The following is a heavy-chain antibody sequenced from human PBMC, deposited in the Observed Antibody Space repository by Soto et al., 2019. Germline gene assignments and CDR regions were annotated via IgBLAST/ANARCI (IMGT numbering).Heavy chain of an antibody. D-gene: IGHD3-22*01. V-gene: IGHV4-59*01. Sequence: SETLSLTCTVAGGSISSYYWSWIRQPPGKGLEWIGYIYYSGSTNYNPSLKSRVTISVDTSKNQFSLKLSSVTAADTAVYYCARDGYYYDSSGYQRVYYFDYWGQGTLVTVSS. CDR1: GGSISSYY. CDR3: ARDGYYYDSSGYQRVYYFDY. CDR2: IYYSGST. J-gene: IGHJ4*02.